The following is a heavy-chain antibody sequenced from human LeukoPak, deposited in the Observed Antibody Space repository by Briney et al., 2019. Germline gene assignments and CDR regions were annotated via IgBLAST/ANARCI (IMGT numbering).Heavy chain of an antibody. CDR1: GFTFSSYS. V-gene: IGHV3-21*01. CDR3: ARAGFGIKSFDY. CDR2: ISGSSSYI. D-gene: IGHD3-16*01. J-gene: IGHJ4*02. Sequence: GGSLRLSCAASGFTFSSYSMNWVRQAPGKGLEWVSSISGSSSYIYYADSVKGRFTISRHNAKNSLYLQMNSLRAEDTAVYYCARAGFGIKSFDYWGQGTLVTVSS.